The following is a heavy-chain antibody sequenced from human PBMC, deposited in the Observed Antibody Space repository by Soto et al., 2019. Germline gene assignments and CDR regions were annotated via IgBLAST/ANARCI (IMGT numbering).Heavy chain of an antibody. CDR3: VRDGTKTLRDWFDP. CDR1: GASISGFY. V-gene: IGHV4-4*07. CDR2: IYATGTT. J-gene: IGHJ5*02. Sequence: PSETLSLTCTVSGASISGFYWSWSRKCAGKGLEWIGRIYATGTTDYNPSLKSRVMMSVDTSKKQFSLKLRSVTAADTAVYYCVRDGTKTLRDWFDPWGQGISVTVSS. D-gene: IGHD1-1*01.